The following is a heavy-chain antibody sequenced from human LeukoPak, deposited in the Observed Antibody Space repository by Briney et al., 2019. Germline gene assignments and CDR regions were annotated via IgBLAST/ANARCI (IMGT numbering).Heavy chain of an antibody. CDR3: ARHDTDWEPGPFDY. Sequence: ASVKVSCKASGYTFTSYGISWVRQAPGQGLEWMGWISAYNGNTNYAQKLQGRVTMTTDTSTSTAYMELRSLRSDDTAVYYCARHDTDWEPGPFDYWGQGTLVTVSS. CDR2: ISAYNGNT. D-gene: IGHD1-26*01. J-gene: IGHJ4*02. CDR1: GYTFTSYG. V-gene: IGHV1-18*01.